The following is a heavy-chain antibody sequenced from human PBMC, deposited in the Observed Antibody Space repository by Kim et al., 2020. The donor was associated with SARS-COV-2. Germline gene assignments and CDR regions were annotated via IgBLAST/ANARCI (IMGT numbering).Heavy chain of an antibody. CDR3: ARGAYGDVSFDY. CDR1: GYMFTSYG. Sequence: ASVKVSCKACGYMFTSYGFSWVRQAPGQGLEWLGWISARDGGTKYGQKVQGRVIMTTDTSTNTANMELWSLRSDDTAMYYCARGAYGDVSFDYWGQGTLV. J-gene: IGHJ4*02. D-gene: IGHD4-17*01. V-gene: IGHV1-18*04. CDR2: ISARDGGT.